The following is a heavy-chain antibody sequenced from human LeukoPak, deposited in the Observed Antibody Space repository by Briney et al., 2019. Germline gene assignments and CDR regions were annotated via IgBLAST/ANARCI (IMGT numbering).Heavy chain of an antibody. CDR1: GYMFISYN. Sequence: ASVKVSCTASGYMFISYNMQWVRQGPGHGLEWMGVVSGSGVHKKYAQKFWDRVTMTSDRSTSTVYTELSSLTSDDTAVYYCARDQNYATDYWGQGTLVTV. CDR3: ARDQNYATDY. J-gene: IGHJ4*02. D-gene: IGHD2-2*01. CDR2: VSGSGVHK. V-gene: IGHV1-46*03.